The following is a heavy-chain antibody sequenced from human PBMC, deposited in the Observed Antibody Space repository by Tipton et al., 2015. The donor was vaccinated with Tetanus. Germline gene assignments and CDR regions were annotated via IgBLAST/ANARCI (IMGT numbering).Heavy chain of an antibody. J-gene: IGHJ5*02. D-gene: IGHD2-15*01. V-gene: IGHV4-39*01. Sequence: TLSLTCSVSGGSLFSGSFYWAWIRQPPGKGLEWIGNIYYNGNTYYLSSLKSRVTISADTSTNQLSLRLRSVTAADTAVYYCAKQEDNWFDPWGQGTLVNVSS. CDR1: GGSLFSGSFY. CDR3: AKQEDNWFDP. CDR2: IYYNGNT.